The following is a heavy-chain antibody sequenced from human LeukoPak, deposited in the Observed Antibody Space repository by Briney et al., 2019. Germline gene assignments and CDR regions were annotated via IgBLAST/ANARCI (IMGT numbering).Heavy chain of an antibody. CDR2: INHSGYT. D-gene: IGHD6-19*01. J-gene: IGHJ4*02. Sequence: SETLSLTCAVSGVPFSNYYWSWVRQSPRQGLEWIGEINHSGYTNYNPSLKSRVTMSIDTSKNQFSLTLTSVTAADAGVYYCTRAVAGHPDWGQGTRVTVSS. V-gene: IGHV4-34*01. CDR1: GVPFSNYY. CDR3: TRAVAGHPD.